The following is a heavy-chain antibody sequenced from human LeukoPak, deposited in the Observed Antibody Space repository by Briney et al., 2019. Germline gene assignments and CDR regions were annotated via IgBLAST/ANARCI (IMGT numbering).Heavy chain of an antibody. V-gene: IGHV3-23*01. CDR2: ISGSGGST. Sequence: GGSLRLSCAASGFTFSSYAMSWVRPAPGKGLEWVSGISGSGGSTYHADSVKGRFTISRDNSKNTLYLQMNSLRAEDTAVYYCAKDPYYDFWSGYYYMDVWGKGTTVTVSS. J-gene: IGHJ6*03. CDR1: GFTFSSYA. CDR3: AKDPYYDFWSGYYYMDV. D-gene: IGHD3-3*01.